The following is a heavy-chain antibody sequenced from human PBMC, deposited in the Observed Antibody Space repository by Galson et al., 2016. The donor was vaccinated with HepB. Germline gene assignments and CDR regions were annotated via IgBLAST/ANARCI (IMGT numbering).Heavy chain of an antibody. V-gene: IGHV4-61*09. CDR3: ARNGYGYTYGNNWFDP. Sequence: LSLTCTVSGGSIGSANYYWSWIRQPAGKGLEWIGHIYRSGRTNYSPSLNSRVTISVDTSKNQFYLKLTSVTAADTALYYCARNGYGYTYGNNWFDPWGQGILVTVSS. CDR2: IYRSGRT. J-gene: IGHJ5*02. D-gene: IGHD5-18*01. CDR1: GGSIGSANYY.